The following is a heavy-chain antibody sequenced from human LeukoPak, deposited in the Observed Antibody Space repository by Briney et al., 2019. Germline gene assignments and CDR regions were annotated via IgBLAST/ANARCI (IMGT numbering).Heavy chain of an antibody. CDR2: INPSDGST. D-gene: IGHD2-8*01. CDR1: GYTFTNYY. CDR3: ARDSCTNGVCYPYYYMDV. Sequence: ASVKVSCKASGYTFTNYYTHWVRQAPGQGLEWMGIINPSDGSTSYAQKFQGRVTITADKSTSTAYMELSSLRSEDTAVYYCARDSCTNGVCYPYYYMDVWGKGTTVTVSS. V-gene: IGHV1-46*01. J-gene: IGHJ6*03.